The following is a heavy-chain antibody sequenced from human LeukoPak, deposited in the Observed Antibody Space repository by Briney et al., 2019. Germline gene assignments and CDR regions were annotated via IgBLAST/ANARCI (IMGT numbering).Heavy chain of an antibody. Sequence: ASVKVSCKASGYSFADYYMHWVRQAPGQGLEWMGWINPNSGGTNYAQKFQGRVTMTRDTSISTAYMELSRLRSDDTAVYYCAREARVVPAAIGEPVWFGELLRPFDYWGQGTLVTVSS. CDR3: AREARVVPAAIGEPVWFGELLRPFDY. CDR1: GYSFADYY. D-gene: IGHD3-10*01. J-gene: IGHJ4*02. CDR2: INPNSGGT. V-gene: IGHV1-2*02.